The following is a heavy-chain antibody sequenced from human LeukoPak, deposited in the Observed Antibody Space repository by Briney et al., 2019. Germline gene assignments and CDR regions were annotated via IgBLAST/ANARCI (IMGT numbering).Heavy chain of an antibody. J-gene: IGHJ4*02. V-gene: IGHV3-48*01. CDR2: ITNSGNSK. CDR1: GFTFDDYG. CDR3: ARTRGSGYLTFDY. D-gene: IGHD3-22*01. Sequence: GGSLRLSCAASGFTFDDYGMSWVRQAPGKGLEWVSYITNSGNSKSYADSVKGRFTISRDNTKNSLYLQMNGLRAEDTAVYYCARTRGSGYLTFDYWGQGILVTVSS.